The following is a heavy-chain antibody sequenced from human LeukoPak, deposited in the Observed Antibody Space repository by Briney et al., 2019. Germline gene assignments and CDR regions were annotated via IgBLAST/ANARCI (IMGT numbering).Heavy chain of an antibody. D-gene: IGHD3-22*01. CDR3: AKDLYWDYYDSSGYYFAYFDY. CDR2: ISGSGGST. Sequence: GSLRLSCAASGFTFSSYAMSWVRQAPGKGLEWVSAISGSGGSTYYADSVKGRFTISRDNSKNTLYLQMNSLRAEDTAVYYCAKDLYWDYYDSSGYYFAYFDYWGQGTLVTVSS. J-gene: IGHJ4*02. V-gene: IGHV3-23*01. CDR1: GFTFSSYA.